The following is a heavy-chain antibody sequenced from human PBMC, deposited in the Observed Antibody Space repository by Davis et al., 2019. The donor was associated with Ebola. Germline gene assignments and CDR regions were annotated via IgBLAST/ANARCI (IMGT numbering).Heavy chain of an antibody. D-gene: IGHD3-22*01. J-gene: IGHJ4*02. CDR3: AKGDRTTLYYDTGHDY. CDR2: IYSGGST. V-gene: IGHV3-53*01. Sequence: GESLKISCAASGFTVSSNYMSWVRQAPGKGLEWVSVIYSGGSTYYADSVKGRFTISRDNAHNTLFLQMSGLRAEDTAVYYCAKGDRTTLYYDTGHDYWGQGTLVTVSS. CDR1: GFTVSSNY.